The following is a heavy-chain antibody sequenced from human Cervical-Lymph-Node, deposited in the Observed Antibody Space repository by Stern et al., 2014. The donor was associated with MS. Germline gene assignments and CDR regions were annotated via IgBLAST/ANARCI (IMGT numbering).Heavy chain of an antibody. D-gene: IGHD6-13*01. Sequence: VQLVQSGAVVRKPGDSLRISCTGSGYGFSDYWIGWVRQMPGKGLEWIGVIYPGDSDTTYSPSFEGQGTMSPDKSVATAYLQWSSLKASDTAIYFCARQIEGIPGLWGQGTLVTVSS. CDR1: GYGFSDYW. CDR2: IYPGDSDT. CDR3: ARQIEGIPGL. V-gene: IGHV5-51*01. J-gene: IGHJ4*02.